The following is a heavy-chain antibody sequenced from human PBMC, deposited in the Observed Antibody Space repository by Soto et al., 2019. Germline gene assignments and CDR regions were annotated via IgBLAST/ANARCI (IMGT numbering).Heavy chain of an antibody. V-gene: IGHV3-74*01. CDR3: ARVFPRSGITGTDAFDI. J-gene: IGHJ3*02. Sequence: GGSLRLSCAASGFTFSSYWMHWVRQAPGKGLVWVSRINSDGSSTSYADSVKGRFTISRDNAKNTLYLQMNSLRAEDTAVYYCARVFPRSGITGTDAFDIWGQGTMVTVSS. CDR1: GFTFSSYW. CDR2: INSDGSST. D-gene: IGHD1-20*01.